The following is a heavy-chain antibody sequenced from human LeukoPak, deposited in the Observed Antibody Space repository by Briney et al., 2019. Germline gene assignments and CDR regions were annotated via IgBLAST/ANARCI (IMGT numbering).Heavy chain of an antibody. CDR2: INPNNGGT. CDR1: GYPFSDYY. Sequence: SVKVSCKASGYPFSDYYIHWVRQAPGQGLECMGWINPNNGGTNYATKFKGRVTMTSITSISTVFMEASSLRSDDTALYYCARYRYSGSSRSPFATWGQGTMVTVSS. V-gene: IGHV1-2*02. J-gene: IGHJ3*02. D-gene: IGHD1-26*01. CDR3: ARYRYSGSSRSPFAT.